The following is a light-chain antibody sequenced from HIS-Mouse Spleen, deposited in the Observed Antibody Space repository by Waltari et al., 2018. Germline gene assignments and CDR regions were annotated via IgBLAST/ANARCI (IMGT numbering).Light chain of an antibody. CDR3: MIWHSSAWV. Sequence: QAVLTQPSSLSASPGASASLTCTLRSGINVGTYRIYWYQQKPGSPPQYLLRYKSDSDKPQGSGVPSRFSGSKDASGNAGILLISGLQSEDEADYYCMIWHSSAWVFGGGTKLTVL. CDR2: YKSDSDK. CDR1: SGINVGTYR. V-gene: IGLV5-45*03. J-gene: IGLJ3*02.